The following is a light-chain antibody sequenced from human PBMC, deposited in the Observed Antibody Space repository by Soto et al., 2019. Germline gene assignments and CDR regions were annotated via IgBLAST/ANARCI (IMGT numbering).Light chain of an antibody. J-gene: IGKJ4*01. V-gene: IGKV3-20*01. CDR3: QQYGSSPT. CDR1: QSISSF. Sequence: EIVLIQSPATLSLSPGERATLSCRASQSISSFLAWYQQKPGQAPRLLIYDASNRATGIPARFSGSGSGTDFTLTISRLEPADSAVYYCQQYGSSPTFGGGTKVDIK. CDR2: DAS.